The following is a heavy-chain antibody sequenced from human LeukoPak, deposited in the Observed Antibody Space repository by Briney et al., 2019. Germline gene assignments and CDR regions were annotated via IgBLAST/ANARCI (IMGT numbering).Heavy chain of an antibody. Sequence: GGSLRVSCEASGFTFSTYHMNCVRQAPGKGLEWVSSITYDRNYKYYADSVEGRFTISRDNTKNSLYLQMNSLRAEDTAVYYCARDYYGSGPLDYYPMYVWGQGTTVTVSS. CDR3: ARDYYGSGPLDYYPMYV. J-gene: IGHJ6*02. CDR1: GFTFSTYH. V-gene: IGHV3-21*01. CDR2: ITYDRNYK. D-gene: IGHD3-10*01.